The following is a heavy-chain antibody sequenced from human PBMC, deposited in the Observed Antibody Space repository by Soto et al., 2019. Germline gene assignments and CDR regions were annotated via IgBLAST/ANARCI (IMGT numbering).Heavy chain of an antibody. CDR1: GYTFTSYG. V-gene: IGHV1-18*01. J-gene: IGHJ5*02. CDR3: ARVGCSSTSCSWNNWFDP. CDR2: ISAYNGNT. D-gene: IGHD2-2*01. Sequence: PGASVKVSCKASGYTFTSYGISWVRQAPGQGLEWMGWISAYNGNTNYAQKLQGRVTMTTDTSTSTAYMELRSLRSDDTAVYYCARVGCSSTSCSWNNWFDPWGQGTLVTVSS.